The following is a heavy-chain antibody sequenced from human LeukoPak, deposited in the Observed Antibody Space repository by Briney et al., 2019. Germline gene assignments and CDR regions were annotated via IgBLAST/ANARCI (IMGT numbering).Heavy chain of an antibody. V-gene: IGHV4-59*08. CDR2: IYYSGST. CDR3: ARLAYYDSSGTDY. Sequence: SETLSLTCTVSGGSISSYYWSWIRQPPGKGLEWIGYIYYSGSTSYNPSLKSRVTISVDTSKNQSSLKLSSVTAADTAVYYCARLAYYDSSGTDYWGQGTLVTVSS. D-gene: IGHD3-22*01. CDR1: GGSISSYY. J-gene: IGHJ4*02.